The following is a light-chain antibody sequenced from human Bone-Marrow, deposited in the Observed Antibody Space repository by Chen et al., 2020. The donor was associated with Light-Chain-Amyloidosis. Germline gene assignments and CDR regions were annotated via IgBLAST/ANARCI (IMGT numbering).Light chain of an antibody. J-gene: IGLJ3*02. V-gene: IGLV3-21*02. Sequence: SYVLTQPSSVSVAPGQTSTIACGGNNIGSTSAHWYQQTPGQAPLLVVYDDSGRPSGIPARLSGSNSGNTSTLTISRVEAGDEADYYCQVWDRSSDRPVFGGGTKLTVL. CDR3: QVWDRSSDRPV. CDR1: NIGSTS. CDR2: DDS.